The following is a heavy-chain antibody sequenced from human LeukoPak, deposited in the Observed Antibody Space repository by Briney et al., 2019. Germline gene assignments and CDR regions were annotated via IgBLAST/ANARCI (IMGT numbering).Heavy chain of an antibody. J-gene: IGHJ5*02. D-gene: IGHD3-3*01. CDR2: INPNSGGT. Sequence: ASVKVSCKASGYTFTGYYMHWVRQAPGQGLEWMGWINPNSGGTNYAQKFQGRVTMTRDTSISTAYMELSRLRSDDTAVYYCARASSRITIFGVVTDNWFDPWGQGTLVTVSS. CDR3: ARASSRITIFGVVTDNWFDP. V-gene: IGHV1-2*02. CDR1: GYTFTGYY.